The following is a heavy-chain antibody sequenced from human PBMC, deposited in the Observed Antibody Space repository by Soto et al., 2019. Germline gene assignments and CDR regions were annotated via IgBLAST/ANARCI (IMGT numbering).Heavy chain of an antibody. CDR1: ELTFRNEW. Sequence: GGSLRLSCVVSELTFRNEWMTWVRQAPGKGLEWVANINEHGSETYYVDYVKGRFIISRDNAKNSLFLQMNSLRAEDTAVYYFAREYYYGSGSPGYYYYGMDVWGQGTTVTVSS. J-gene: IGHJ6*02. CDR2: INEHGSET. D-gene: IGHD3-10*01. CDR3: AREYYYGSGSPGYYYYGMDV. V-gene: IGHV3-7*01.